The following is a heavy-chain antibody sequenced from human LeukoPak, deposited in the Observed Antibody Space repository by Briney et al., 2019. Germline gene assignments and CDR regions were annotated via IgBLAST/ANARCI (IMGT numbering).Heavy chain of an antibody. D-gene: IGHD6-19*01. CDR3: ARVLSSGWYKGWFDP. J-gene: IGHJ5*02. Sequence: SETLSLTCTVSGGSISSNFWSWIRQPPGKGLEYIGYIYNSGTTNYNPSLKSRVTISVDTSKNQFSLKLSSVTAADTAIYYCARVLSSGWYKGWFDPWGQGTLVTVSS. CDR2: IYNSGTT. V-gene: IGHV4-59*01. CDR1: GGSISSNF.